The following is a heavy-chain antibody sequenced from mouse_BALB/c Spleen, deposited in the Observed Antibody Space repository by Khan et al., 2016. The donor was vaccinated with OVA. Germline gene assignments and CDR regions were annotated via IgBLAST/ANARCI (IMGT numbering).Heavy chain of an antibody. CDR1: GYTFTTYW. V-gene: IGHV1-7*01. D-gene: IGHD2-3*01. CDR2: INPTSGYT. CDR3: TRDGIDY. J-gene: IGHJ2*01. Sequence: QVQLKQSGAELAKPGASVKMSCKASGYTFTTYWMHWVKQRPGQGLEWIGYINPTSGYTDYNEKFKDRATLSADKSSSTSYMQLSSLTSEDSAFYYDTRDGIDYWGQGTTLTVSS.